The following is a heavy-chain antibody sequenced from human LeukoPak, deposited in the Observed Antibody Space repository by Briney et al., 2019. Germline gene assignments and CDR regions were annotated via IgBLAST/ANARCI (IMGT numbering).Heavy chain of an antibody. J-gene: IGHJ5*02. D-gene: IGHD5-18*01. CDR3: VRDLGYSYGTDFDP. CDR1: GYIFTNYG. Sequence: ASVKVSCKTSGYIFTNYGVSWVRQAPGQGLEWMGWINVYNGHTIYAQEFQGRVTLTTDTSTSTAHMDLRSLRSDDTAVYYCVRDLGYSYGTDFDPWGQGTLVTVSS. V-gene: IGHV1-18*01. CDR2: INVYNGHT.